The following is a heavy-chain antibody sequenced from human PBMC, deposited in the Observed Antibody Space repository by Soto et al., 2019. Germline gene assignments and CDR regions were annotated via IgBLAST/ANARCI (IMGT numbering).Heavy chain of an antibody. J-gene: IGHJ4*02. CDR2: IWYDGSNK. V-gene: IGHV3-33*01. CDR1: GFTFSSYG. CDR3: ARGPTADGYNYGGFDY. D-gene: IGHD5-12*01. Sequence: PGGSLRLSCAPSGFTFSSYGMHWVRQAPGKGLEWVAVIWYDGSNKYYADSVKGRFTISRDNSKNTLYLQMNSLRAKDTAVYYCARGPTADGYNYGGFDYWGQGTLVTVSS.